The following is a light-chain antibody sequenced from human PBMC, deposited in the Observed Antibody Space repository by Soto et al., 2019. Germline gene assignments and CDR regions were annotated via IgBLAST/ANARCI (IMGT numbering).Light chain of an antibody. CDR3: SSYTSSSTLV. Sequence: QSALTQPASVSGSPGQSITISCTGTSSDVGGYNYVSWYQQHPGKAPKLMIYEVSNRPSGVSNRFSGSKSGNTASLTISGLPAEDEADYYCSSYTSSSTLVFGTGIKLTVL. V-gene: IGLV2-14*01. CDR1: SSDVGGYNY. CDR2: EVS. J-gene: IGLJ1*01.